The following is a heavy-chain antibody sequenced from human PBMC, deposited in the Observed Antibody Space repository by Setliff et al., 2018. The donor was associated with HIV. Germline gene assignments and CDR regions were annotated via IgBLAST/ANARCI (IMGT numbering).Heavy chain of an antibody. Sequence: SLRLSCAASGFTFSSYSMNWVRQAPGKGLEWVSYISSSSSYTHYADSVKGRFTISRDNSKNTLYLQMNSLRAEDTAVYYCAKDHATSSWFTALLDYWGQGALVTVSS. D-gene: IGHD6-13*01. CDR3: AKDHATSSWFTALLDY. CDR1: GFTFSSYS. CDR2: ISSSSSYT. V-gene: IGHV3-21*04. J-gene: IGHJ4*02.